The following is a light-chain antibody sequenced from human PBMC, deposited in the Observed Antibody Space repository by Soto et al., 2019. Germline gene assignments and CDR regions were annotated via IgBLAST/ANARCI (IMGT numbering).Light chain of an antibody. CDR2: KAS. CDR3: QQYNTYSRT. V-gene: IGKV1-5*03. CDR1: QNVRTNY. J-gene: IGKJ1*01. Sequence: TQSPGTLSLSPGERVILSCRASQNVRTNYLAWYQQKPGKAPKLLIYKASSLESGVSSRFSGSGSGTEFTLTISSLQPDDFATYYCQQYNTYSRTFGQGTKVEIK.